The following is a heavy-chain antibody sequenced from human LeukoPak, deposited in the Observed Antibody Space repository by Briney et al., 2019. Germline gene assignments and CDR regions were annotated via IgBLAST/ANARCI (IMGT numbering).Heavy chain of an antibody. D-gene: IGHD2-2*01. V-gene: IGHV1-2*02. J-gene: IGHJ4*02. CDR1: GYTFTVNY. CDR2: MNPNSGVT. Sequence: ASVKVSCKPSGYTFTVNYLHWVRQAPGQGLEWVGWMNPNSGVTGYAQNFQGRVTMTRDTSISTAYVELSSLTSDDTAVYYCTRGAGTSWFDYWGRGSLVTVSS. CDR3: TRGAGTSWFDY.